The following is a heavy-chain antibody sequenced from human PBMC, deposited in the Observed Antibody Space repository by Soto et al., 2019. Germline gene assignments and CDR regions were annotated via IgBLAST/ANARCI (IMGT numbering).Heavy chain of an antibody. V-gene: IGHV5-51*01. CDR3: ARTRSFTLGFYYDGMDV. CDR2: IYPSDSDT. CDR1: GYSFASYW. D-gene: IGHD6-6*01. J-gene: IGHJ6*02. Sequence: GGSLKISCQGSGYSFASYWIGWVRQMPGKDLEWMGIIYPSDSDTRYSPSFQGQVTISADKSLRTAYLQWTSLKASDTALYYCARTRSFTLGFYYDGMDVWGQGTTVTVSS.